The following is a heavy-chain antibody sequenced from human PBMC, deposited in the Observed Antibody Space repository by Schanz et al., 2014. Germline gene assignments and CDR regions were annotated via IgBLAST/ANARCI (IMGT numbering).Heavy chain of an antibody. J-gene: IGHJ6*02. CDR3: ARHLVNAYGMDV. CDR1: GGPFSGYF. V-gene: IGHV4-34*01. D-gene: IGHD3-3*02. CDR2: IHHSGSI. Sequence: QVQLQQWGAGLLKPSETLSLTCAVYGGPFSGYFWSWIRQSPGKGLQWIGEIHHSGSIIYNPSLRSGVTIPMDTSKNQCSQKVTSVTAADTAVYYCARHLVNAYGMDVWGQGTAVTVSS.